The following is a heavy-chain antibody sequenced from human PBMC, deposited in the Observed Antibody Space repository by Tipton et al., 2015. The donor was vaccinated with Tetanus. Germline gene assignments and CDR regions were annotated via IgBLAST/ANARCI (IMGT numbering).Heavy chain of an antibody. V-gene: IGHV4-59*01. D-gene: IGHD2-15*01. CDR1: GGSISSYY. CDR2: IYYSGST. CDR3: ARDPGGGCSGGSCYWFDP. J-gene: IGHJ5*02. Sequence: TLSLTCTVSGGSISSYYWSWIRQPPGKGLEWIGYIYYSGSTNYNPSLKSRVTISVDTSKNQFSLKLSSVTAADTAVYYCARDPGGGCSGGSCYWFDPWGQGTLVTVSS.